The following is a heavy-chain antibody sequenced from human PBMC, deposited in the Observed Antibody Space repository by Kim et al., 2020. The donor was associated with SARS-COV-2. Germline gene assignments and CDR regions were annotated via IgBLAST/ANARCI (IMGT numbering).Heavy chain of an antibody. V-gene: IGHV3-30*04. CDR3: VRENSAFDI. CDR2: ITYDGTNR. CDR1: GFSIRTYA. Sequence: GGSLRLSCAASGFSIRTYAMHWVRQAPGKGLEWVADITYDGTNRYYTDSVKGRFTISRDNSQNTLSLQMDSLRPEDTAVYYCVRENSAFDIWGQGTMVTVSS. J-gene: IGHJ3*02.